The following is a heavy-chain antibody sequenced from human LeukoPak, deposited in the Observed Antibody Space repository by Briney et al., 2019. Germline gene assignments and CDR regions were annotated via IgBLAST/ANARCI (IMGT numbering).Heavy chain of an antibody. D-gene: IGHD1-26*01. CDR3: ARGRVGATWAYFDY. Sequence: SETLSLICTVSGGSISSYYWSWIRQPPGKGLEWIGYIYYSGSTNYNPSLKSRVTISVDTSKNQFSLKLSSVTAADTAVYYCARGRVGATWAYFDYWGQGTLVTVSS. V-gene: IGHV4-59*12. J-gene: IGHJ4*02. CDR2: IYYSGST. CDR1: GGSISSYY.